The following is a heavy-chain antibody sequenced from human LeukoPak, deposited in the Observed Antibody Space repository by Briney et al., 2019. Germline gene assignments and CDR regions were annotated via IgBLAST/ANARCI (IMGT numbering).Heavy chain of an antibody. V-gene: IGHV4-59*08. CDR1: GYSINSGYY. Sequence: PSETLSLTCTVSGYSINSGYYWGWIRQPPGKGLEWIGYIYYSGSTNYSPSLKSRVTISVDTSNNQFSLRLTSVTAADTAVYYCARHVLYSYFDYWGQGSLVTVSA. CDR3: ARHVLYSYFDY. J-gene: IGHJ4*02. CDR2: IYYSGST. D-gene: IGHD2-8*01.